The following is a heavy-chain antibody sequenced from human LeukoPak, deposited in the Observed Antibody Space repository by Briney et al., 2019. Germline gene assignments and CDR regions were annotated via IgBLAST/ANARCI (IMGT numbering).Heavy chain of an antibody. Sequence: ASVKVSCKASGYTFTSYDINWVRQATGQGLEWMGWMNPNSGNTGYAQKFQGRVTMTRNTSISTAYMELSSLGSEDTAVYYCARGAPGSYCSGGSCPYYDYWGQGTLVAVSS. CDR2: MNPNSGNT. V-gene: IGHV1-8*01. D-gene: IGHD2-15*01. J-gene: IGHJ4*02. CDR3: ARGAPGSYCSGGSCPYYDY. CDR1: GYTFTSYD.